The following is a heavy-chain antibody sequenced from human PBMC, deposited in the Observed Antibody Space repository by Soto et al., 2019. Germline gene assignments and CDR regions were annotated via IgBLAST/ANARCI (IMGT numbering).Heavy chain of an antibody. CDR1: GGSFSGYY. Sequence: PSETLSLTCAVYGGSFSGYYWSWIRHPPGKGLEGIGEINHSGSTNYDPSLKSRVTISVDTSKNQFSLKLGYVTAADTAVYYCGIDEYDGSDCYDIEDYWGQG. CDR3: GIDEYDGSDCYDIEDY. CDR2: INHSGST. D-gene: IGHD3-10*01. V-gene: IGHV4-34*01. J-gene: IGHJ4*02.